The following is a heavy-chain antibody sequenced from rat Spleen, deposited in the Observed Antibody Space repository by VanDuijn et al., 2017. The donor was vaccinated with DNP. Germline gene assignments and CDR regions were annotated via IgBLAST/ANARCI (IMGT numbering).Heavy chain of an antibody. Sequence: EVQLVESGGGLVQPGRSLKLSCAASGFSFSDYYMAWVRQAPTEGLECVAYISYHGGNAYYGDSVKGRFTVSRDNVESRLYLQMDSLRSEDTATYYCTTDFERGYWGQGVMVTVSS. CDR1: GFSFSDYY. J-gene: IGHJ2*01. CDR2: ISYHGGNA. CDR3: TTDFERGY. V-gene: IGHV5-20*01. D-gene: IGHD1-11*01.